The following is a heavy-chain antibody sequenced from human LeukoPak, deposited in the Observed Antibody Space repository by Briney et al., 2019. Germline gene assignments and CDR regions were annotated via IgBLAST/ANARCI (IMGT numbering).Heavy chain of an antibody. CDR3: ARERVSGWSRAGAFDI. CDR2: IYYSGST. J-gene: IGHJ3*02. Sequence: SETLSLTCAVYGGSFSGYYWSWIRQPPGKGLEWIGYIYYSGSTNYNPSLKSRVTISVDTSKNQFSLKLSSVTAADTAVYYCARERVSGWSRAGAFDIWGQGTMVTVSS. CDR1: GGSFSGYY. V-gene: IGHV4-59*01. D-gene: IGHD6-19*01.